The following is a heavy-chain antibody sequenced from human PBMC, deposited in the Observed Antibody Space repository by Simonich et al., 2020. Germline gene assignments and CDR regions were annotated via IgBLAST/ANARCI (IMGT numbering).Heavy chain of an antibody. V-gene: IGHV4-39*01. CDR1: GGSISSRSYY. CDR2: IYYNGST. D-gene: IGHD6-6*01. Sequence: QLQLQESGPGLVKPSETLSLTCTVSGGSISSRSYYWGWIRQPPGKGVVWIGGIYYNGSTNYNPTLKGRVTISVDTSKNHFSMKLSSVTAADTAVYYCASTLFTASSSFAFDIWGQGTMVTVSS. J-gene: IGHJ3*02. CDR3: ASTLFTASSSFAFDI.